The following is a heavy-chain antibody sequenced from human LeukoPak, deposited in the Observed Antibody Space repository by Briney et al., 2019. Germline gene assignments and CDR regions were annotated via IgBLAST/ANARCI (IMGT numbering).Heavy chain of an antibody. D-gene: IGHD1-1*01. CDR1: GFTVSSNY. CDR2: IYTDVTA. Sequence: GGSLRLSCAASGFTVSSNYMNWVRQAPGKGLEWVSVIYTDVTAFYAGSVKGRFTISRDNSENTLYLQMNSLRVEDTAVYYCARAQGGHWPRPFDIWGQGTLVTVSS. J-gene: IGHJ3*02. CDR3: ARAQGGHWPRPFDI. V-gene: IGHV3-66*01.